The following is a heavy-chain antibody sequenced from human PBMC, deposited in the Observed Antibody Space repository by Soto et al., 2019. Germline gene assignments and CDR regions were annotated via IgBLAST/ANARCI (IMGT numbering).Heavy chain of an antibody. CDR2: IYNSGST. V-gene: IGHV4-31*03. J-gene: IGHJ5*02. CDR1: GGSISSVGYY. CDR3: ARETVGTIDR. D-gene: IGHD5-12*01. Sequence: QVQLQESGPGLVKPSQTLSLTCTVSGGSISSVGYYWSWIRQHPGKGLEWIGYIYNSGSTHYNPSLKSRITMSVDTSKNLFSLKLSSVTVADTAVYFCARETVGTIDRWGQGTLVTVSS.